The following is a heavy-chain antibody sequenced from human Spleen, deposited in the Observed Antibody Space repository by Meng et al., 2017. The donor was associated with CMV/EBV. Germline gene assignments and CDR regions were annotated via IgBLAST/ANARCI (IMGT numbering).Heavy chain of an antibody. CDR1: GFTFTTYA. D-gene: IGHD6-6*01. V-gene: IGHV3-30*04. CDR3: GRDMDVYTRSSPWFDP. CDR2: ISYDGRDT. J-gene: IGHJ5*02. Sequence: GFTFTTYAMHWVRQAPGKGLQSITLISYDGRDTYYAGSVKGRFTVSRDNSRNTLYLQLRGLRTEDTAVYYCGRDMDVYTRSSPWFDPWGQGALVTVSS.